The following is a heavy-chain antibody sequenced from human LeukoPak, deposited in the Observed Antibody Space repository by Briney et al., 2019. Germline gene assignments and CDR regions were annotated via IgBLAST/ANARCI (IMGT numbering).Heavy chain of an antibody. V-gene: IGHV3-53*01. CDR3: ARDRLYSSSSEDY. CDR1: GFTVSSTY. D-gene: IGHD6-6*01. CDR2: IYSGGST. Sequence: GGSLRLPCAASGFTVSSTYMSWVRQAPGKGLERVSVIYSGGSTYYADSVKGRFTISRDNSKNTLYLQMNSLRAEDTAVYYCARDRLYSSSSEDYWGQGTLVTVSS. J-gene: IGHJ4*02.